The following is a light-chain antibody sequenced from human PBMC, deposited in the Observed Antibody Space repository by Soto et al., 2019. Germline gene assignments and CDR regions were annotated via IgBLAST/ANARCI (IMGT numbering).Light chain of an antibody. V-gene: IGKV3-15*01. CDR3: QQYNKWPPYT. J-gene: IGKJ2*01. Sequence: EIVMTQSPATLSVSPGERATLSCRASQSLNNNLAWYQQKPGQAPRLLIYGASTRAPGIPARFSGSGSGTEFTLTISSLQSEDFAIYYCQQYNKWPPYTFGQGTKLEIK. CDR1: QSLNNN. CDR2: GAS.